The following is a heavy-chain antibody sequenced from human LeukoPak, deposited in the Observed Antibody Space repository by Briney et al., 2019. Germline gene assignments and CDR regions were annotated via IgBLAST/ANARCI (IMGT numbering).Heavy chain of an antibody. J-gene: IGHJ4*02. V-gene: IGHV4-59*01. D-gene: IGHD6-6*01. CDR3: ARVEGASSSSPHFDY. CDR1: GGSISSYY. CDR2: IYYSGST. Sequence: KPSETLSLTCTDSGGSISSYYWNWIRQPPGKGLEWIGYIYYSGSTNYNPSLKSRVTISVDTSKNQFSLKLSSVTAADTAVYYCARVEGASSSSPHFDYWGQGTLVTVSS.